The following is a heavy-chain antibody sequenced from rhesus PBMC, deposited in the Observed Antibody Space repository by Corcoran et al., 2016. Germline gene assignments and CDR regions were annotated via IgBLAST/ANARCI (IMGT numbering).Heavy chain of an antibody. CDR1: GFTFGSYA. V-gene: IGHV1-198*02. Sequence: QVQLVQSGAEVKKPGASVKVSCKASGFTFGSYAINWVRQAPGQWLEWMVVIIPLVGITNYAEKFQGRVQIPADTSTSTAYMELSSLRSEDTAVYYCARGLATYWYFDLWGPGTPITISS. CDR2: IIPLVGIT. CDR3: ARGLATYWYFDL. D-gene: IGHD1-38*01. J-gene: IGHJ2*01.